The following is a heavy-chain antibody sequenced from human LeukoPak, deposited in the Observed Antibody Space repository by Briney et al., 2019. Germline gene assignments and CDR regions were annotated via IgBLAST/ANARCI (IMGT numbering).Heavy chain of an antibody. CDR2: ISGSGGST. CDR3: AKEKLTAPYYGMDV. V-gene: IGHV3-23*01. CDR1: GFTFTDAW. J-gene: IGHJ6*02. Sequence: GGSLRLSCAASGFTFTDAWMNWVRQAPGKGLEWVSAISGSGGSTYYADSVKGRFTISRDNSKNTLYLQMNSLRAEDTAVYYCAKEKLTAPYYGMDVWGQGTTVTVSS. D-gene: IGHD5-24*01.